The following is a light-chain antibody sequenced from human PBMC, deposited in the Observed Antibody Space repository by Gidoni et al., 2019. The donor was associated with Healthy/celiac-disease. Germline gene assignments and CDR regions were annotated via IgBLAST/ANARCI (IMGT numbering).Light chain of an antibody. J-gene: IGKJ4*01. V-gene: IGKV1-33*01. CDR3: QQYDDLGVA. Sequence: DIQMTQPPSSLSASVGDRASITGQTTKDISNYLNWYQHKPGQAPKILIYDASSLHERVPSRFSGSGSGTAYTFTISSLQPEDIATYYCQQYDDLGVAFGGGTQVEIK. CDR2: DAS. CDR1: KDISNY.